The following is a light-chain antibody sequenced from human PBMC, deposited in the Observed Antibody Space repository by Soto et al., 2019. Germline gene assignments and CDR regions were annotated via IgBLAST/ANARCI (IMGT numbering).Light chain of an antibody. V-gene: IGKV3-20*01. Sequence: EIVLTQSPGTLSLSPGERATLSCRASQSVSSNYLAWYPRKPGQAPRLLIYGASSRATDIPNRLSGSGSGTDFTLTITRLEPEDFAVYFCQQYGGSPPTFGQGTKVEIK. CDR1: QSVSSNY. CDR2: GAS. CDR3: QQYGGSPPT. J-gene: IGKJ1*01.